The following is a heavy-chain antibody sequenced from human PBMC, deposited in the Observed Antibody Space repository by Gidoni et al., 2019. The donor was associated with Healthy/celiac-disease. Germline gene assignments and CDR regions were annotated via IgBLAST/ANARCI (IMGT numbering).Heavy chain of an antibody. CDR2: IYYSGST. J-gene: IGHJ6*02. CDR3: ARVFTILGVVTSYGMDV. CDR1: GGSISSYY. D-gene: IGHD3-3*01. Sequence: QVQLQASGPGLVKPSETLSLTCTVSGGSISSYYWSWIRQPPGKGLEWIGYIYYSGSTNYNPSLKSRVTISVDTSKNQFSLKLSSVTAADTAVYYCARVFTILGVVTSYGMDVWGQGTTVTVSS. V-gene: IGHV4-59*01.